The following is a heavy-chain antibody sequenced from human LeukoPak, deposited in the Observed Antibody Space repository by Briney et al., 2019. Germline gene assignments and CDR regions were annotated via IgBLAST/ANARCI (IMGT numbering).Heavy chain of an antibody. V-gene: IGHV4-39*01. CDR3: ARLAAAGTYYMDV. D-gene: IGHD6-13*01. Sequence: QSSETLSLTCTVSGGSISSSTYYWGWIRQPPGKRLEWIGSIYYSGSIYSNPSLKSRFTISVDTSKNQFSLELSSVTAADTAVYYCARLAAAGTYYMDVWGKGTTVTVSS. CDR1: GGSISSSTYY. J-gene: IGHJ6*03. CDR2: IYYSGSI.